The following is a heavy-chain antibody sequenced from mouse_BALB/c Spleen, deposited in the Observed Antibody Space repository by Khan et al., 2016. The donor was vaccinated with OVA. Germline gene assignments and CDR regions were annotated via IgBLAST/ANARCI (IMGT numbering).Heavy chain of an antibody. CDR1: GFPLTDYG. J-gene: IGHJ2*01. CDR2: IWGGGST. CDR3: AKHLIHYPYSFDY. Sequence: QVQLKQSGPGLVAPSQSLSITCTVSGFPLTDYGVSWIRQPSGKGLEWLGVIWGGGSTYYNSALKSRLSISKDNSKRQVFLKMNSLQTDDTTMYYCAKHLIHYPYSFDYWGQGTTLTVSS. D-gene: IGHD1-2*01. V-gene: IGHV2-6-5*01.